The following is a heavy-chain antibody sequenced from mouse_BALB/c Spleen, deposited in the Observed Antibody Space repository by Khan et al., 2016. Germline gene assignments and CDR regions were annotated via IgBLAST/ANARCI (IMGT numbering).Heavy chain of an antibody. J-gene: IGHJ3*01. CDR2: ISSGGSYT. V-gene: IGHV5-6*01. CDR3: ARDGNFPWFAY. D-gene: IGHD2-1*01. Sequence: EVELVESGGDLVKPGGSLKLSCAASGFTFSSYGMSWVRQTPDKRLEWVATISSGGSYTYYPDSVKGRFTLSRDNAKNTLYLQMSSLKSEDTAMSYCARDGNFPWFAYWGQGTLVTVSA. CDR1: GFTFSSYG.